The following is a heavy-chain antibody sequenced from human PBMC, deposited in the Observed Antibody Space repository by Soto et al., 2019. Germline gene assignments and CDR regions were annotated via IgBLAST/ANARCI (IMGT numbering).Heavy chain of an antibody. CDR2: ISWNSGSI. J-gene: IGHJ2*01. V-gene: IGHV3-9*01. D-gene: IGHD3-10*01. CDR1: GFTFDDYA. CDR3: AKDIGGYGSGSAVWYFDL. Sequence: VQLVESGGGLVQPGRSLRLSCAASGFTFDDYAMHWVRQAPGKGLEWVSGISWNSGSIGYADSVKGRFTISRDNAKNSLYLQMTSLRAEDTALYYCAKDIGGYGSGSAVWYFDLWGRGTLVTVSS.